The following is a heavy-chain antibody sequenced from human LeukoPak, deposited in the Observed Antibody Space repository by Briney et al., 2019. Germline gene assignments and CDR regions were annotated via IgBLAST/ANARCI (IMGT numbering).Heavy chain of an antibody. V-gene: IGHV1-18*01. CDR2: ISVYNGNT. D-gene: IGHD4-11*01. J-gene: IGHJ4*02. CDR3: ASLDRTGDTVTTPLDY. Sequence: ASVKVSCKASGYTFTSYGISWVRQAPGQGLEWMGWISVYNGNTNYAQKLQGRVTMTTDTSTSTAYMELRSLRSEDTAVYYCASLDRTGDTVTTPLDYWGQGTLVTVSS. CDR1: GYTFTSYG.